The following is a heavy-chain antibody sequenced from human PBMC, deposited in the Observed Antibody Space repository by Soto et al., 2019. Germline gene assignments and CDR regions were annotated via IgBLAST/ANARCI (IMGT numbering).Heavy chain of an antibody. J-gene: IGHJ4*02. CDR3: ARPLLGATILSGFDS. V-gene: IGHV4-39*01. CDR1: GGSISSSTYY. CDR2: IYYSGSA. D-gene: IGHD5-12*01. Sequence: QLQMQESGPGLVQPSETLSLTCTVSGGSISSSTYYWGWIRQPPGKGLEWIGSIYYSGSAYYNPALKVRVPISVDTSKNQYSLKLSSVTAADTAVYFCARPLLGATILSGFDSWGQGILVTVSS.